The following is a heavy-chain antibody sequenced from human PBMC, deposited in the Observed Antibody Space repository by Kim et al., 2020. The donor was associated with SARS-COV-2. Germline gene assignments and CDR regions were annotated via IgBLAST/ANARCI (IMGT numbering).Heavy chain of an antibody. CDR3: ARPAAGTYYYYGMDV. D-gene: IGHD6-13*01. Sequence: PTHKSRVTISVDTSKNQFSLRLSSVTAADTAVYYCARPAAGTYYYYGMDVWGQGTTVTVSS. J-gene: IGHJ6*02. V-gene: IGHV4-39*01.